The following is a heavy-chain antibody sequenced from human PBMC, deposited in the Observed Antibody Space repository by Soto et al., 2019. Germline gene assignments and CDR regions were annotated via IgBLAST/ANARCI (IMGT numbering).Heavy chain of an antibody. Sequence: QVQLVESGGGVVQPGRSLRLSCGASGFTFSSYGMHWVRQPPGKGLEWVAVIWHDGTNKYYADSVKGRFTISRDNSKNTLYLQMNSLRAEDTAVYYCARDWGCDDPIDLWGQGTLVTVSS. D-gene: IGHD2-21*01. J-gene: IGHJ5*02. CDR1: GFTFSSYG. V-gene: IGHV3-33*01. CDR2: IWHDGTNK. CDR3: ARDWGCDDPIDL.